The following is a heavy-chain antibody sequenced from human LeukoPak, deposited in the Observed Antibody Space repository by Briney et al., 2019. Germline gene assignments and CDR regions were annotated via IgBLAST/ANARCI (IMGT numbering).Heavy chain of an antibody. CDR2: ISWNSGSI. D-gene: IGHD2-2*01. J-gene: IGHJ4*02. CDR3: AKGYCSSTICPLDY. Sequence: GGSLRLSCAASGFTFDDYAMHWVRQAPGKGLEWVSGISWNSGSIGYADSVRGRFTISRDNAKNSLYLQMNSLRAEDMALYYCAKGYCSSTICPLDYWGQGTLVTVSS. CDR1: GFTFDDYA. V-gene: IGHV3-9*03.